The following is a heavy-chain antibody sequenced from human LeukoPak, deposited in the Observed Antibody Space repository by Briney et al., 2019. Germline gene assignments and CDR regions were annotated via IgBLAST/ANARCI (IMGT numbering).Heavy chain of an antibody. CDR2: IYYSGST. Sequence: SETLSLTCTVSGFSISSYYWSWIRQPPGKGLEWVGYIYYSGSTNYNPSLKSRVTISVDTSKNQFSLKLSSVTAADTAVYYCARLSSSWDSGYFDYWGQGTLVTVSS. D-gene: IGHD6-13*01. CDR3: ARLSSSWDSGYFDY. V-gene: IGHV4-59*01. CDR1: GFSISSYY. J-gene: IGHJ4*02.